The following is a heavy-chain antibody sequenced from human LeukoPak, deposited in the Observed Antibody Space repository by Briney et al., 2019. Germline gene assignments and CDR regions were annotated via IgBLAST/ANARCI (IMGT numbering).Heavy chain of an antibody. CDR1: GFTFSRYG. V-gene: IGHV3-30*03. Sequence: PGGSLRLSCAASGFTFSRYGMQWVRQAPGKGLEWVAIITYDGTDKNYADSVKGRFTISRDNSKSTVYLQMNSLRAEDTAVYYCARGLVQHCSSTSCYGPQYNYYYYYMDVWGKGTTVTISS. J-gene: IGHJ6*03. CDR2: ITYDGTDK. CDR3: ARGLVQHCSSTSCYGPQYNYYYYYMDV. D-gene: IGHD2-2*01.